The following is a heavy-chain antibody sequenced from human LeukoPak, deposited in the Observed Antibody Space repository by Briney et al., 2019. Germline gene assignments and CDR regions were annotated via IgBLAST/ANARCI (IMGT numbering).Heavy chain of an antibody. V-gene: IGHV3-7*01. J-gene: IGHJ4*02. D-gene: IGHD2-15*01. CDR2: INPDGSDK. CDR1: GFTFSGFS. CDR3: ARPRGCSSTCSNFDY. Sequence: GGSLRLSCAASGFTFSGFSMSWVRQAPGKGLEWVANINPDGSDKYYVDSAKGRFTISRDDAKNSLYLQMNSLRAEDTAVYYCARPRGCSSTCSNFDYWGQGALVTVSS.